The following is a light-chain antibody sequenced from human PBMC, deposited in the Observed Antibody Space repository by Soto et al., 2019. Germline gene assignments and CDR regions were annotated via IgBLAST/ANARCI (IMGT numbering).Light chain of an antibody. J-gene: IGLJ3*02. V-gene: IGLV2-14*01. CDR2: EAI. CDR3: SSFTSTNSWV. Sequence: QSALTQVASVSGSPGQSITISCTATSSDVGGHDYVSWYLQHLGKAPKLLIYEAINRPSGVSDRFSGSKSGSTASLTISGLQAEDEGDYYCSSFTSTNSWVFGGGTKLTVL. CDR1: SSDVGGHDY.